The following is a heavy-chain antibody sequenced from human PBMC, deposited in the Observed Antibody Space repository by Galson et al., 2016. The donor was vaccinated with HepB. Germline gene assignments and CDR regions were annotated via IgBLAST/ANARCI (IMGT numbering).Heavy chain of an antibody. CDR1: GFTFSTYW. CDR2: IKQDGGGK. J-gene: IGHJ6*02. Sequence: SLRLSCAASGFTFSTYWMTWVRQAPGKGLEWVANIKQDGGGKYYVDSVKGRFTISRDNAEKSLYLQMNSLRAEDTAVYYCAKMSESLTYYHGMDVWGQGTTVTVSS. CDR3: AKMSESLTYYHGMDV. D-gene: IGHD1-26*01. V-gene: IGHV3-7*01.